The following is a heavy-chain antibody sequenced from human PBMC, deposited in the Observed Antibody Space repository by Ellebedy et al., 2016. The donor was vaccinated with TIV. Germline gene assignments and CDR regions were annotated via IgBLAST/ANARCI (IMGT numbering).Heavy chain of an antibody. Sequence: GESLKISXAASGFTFSSYVMSWVRQAPGKGLEWVSTISGSGGSTYHADSVRGRFTISRDNSKNTLFLQMDSLRGEDTGVYYCAKGDDYGDYYHYGVDVWGLGTTVSVS. CDR3: AKGDDYGDYYHYGVDV. D-gene: IGHD4-17*01. CDR1: GFTFSSYV. V-gene: IGHV3-23*01. CDR2: ISGSGGST. J-gene: IGHJ6*02.